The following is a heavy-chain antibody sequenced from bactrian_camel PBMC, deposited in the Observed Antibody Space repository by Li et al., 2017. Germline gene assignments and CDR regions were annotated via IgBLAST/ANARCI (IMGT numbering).Heavy chain of an antibody. D-gene: IGHD4*01. CDR3: AAGYSDYGQCSFEYAD. CDR2: VRRDGTT. J-gene: IGHJ4*01. CDR1: AYILEQCG. Sequence: QLVESGGGSVQAGGSLKLTCAGSAYILEQCGMGWFRQTPGKEENLVSVRRDGTTIYADSVKGRFTISQDRTKNILYLQMNDLKDEDSAMYYCAAGYSDYGQCSFEYADWGQGTQVTV. V-gene: IGHV3S60*01.